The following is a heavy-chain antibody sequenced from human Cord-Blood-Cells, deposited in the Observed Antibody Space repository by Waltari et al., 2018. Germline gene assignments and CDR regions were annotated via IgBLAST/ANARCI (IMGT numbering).Heavy chain of an antibody. V-gene: IGHV4-39*01. CDR3: TSYYDILTGVDY. Sequence: TCTVSGGSISSSSYYWGWIRQPPGKGLEWIGSIYYSGSTYYNPSLKSRVTISVDTSKNQFSLKLSSVTAADTAVYYCTSYYDILTGVDYWGQGTLVTVSS. D-gene: IGHD3-9*01. CDR2: IYYSGST. CDR1: GGSISSSSYY. J-gene: IGHJ4*02.